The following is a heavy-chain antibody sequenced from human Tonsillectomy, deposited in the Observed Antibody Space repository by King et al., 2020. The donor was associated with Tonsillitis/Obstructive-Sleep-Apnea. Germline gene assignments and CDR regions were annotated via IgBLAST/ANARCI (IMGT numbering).Heavy chain of an antibody. Sequence: VQLVESGGGLVQPGRSLRLSCAASGFTFDDFAMHWVRQAPGKGLEWVSGISWNGGNLGYADSVKGRFTISREKDKNSLYLQMNSLRPEDTALYYCEKDMLPLCGGDLSYAGCSVPWGEGTLVTVSS. D-gene: IGHD2-21*01. V-gene: IGHV3-9*01. J-gene: IGHJ5*02. CDR2: ISWNGGNL. CDR3: EKDMLPLCGGDLSYAGCSVP. CDR1: GFTFDDFA.